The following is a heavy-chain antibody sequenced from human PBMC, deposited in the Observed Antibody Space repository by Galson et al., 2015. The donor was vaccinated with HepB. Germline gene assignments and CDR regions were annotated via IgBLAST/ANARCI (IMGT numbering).Heavy chain of an antibody. CDR1: GLL. D-gene: IGHD1-14*01. Sequence: QSGAEVKKPGQSLKISCQGSGLLAWVRQMPGKGLEWMGVIYPDDSDVRYSPSFQGQVTISGDKSISTAYLQWSSLKTSDTAIYYCAKLTPGRGGPEHFGSWGQGTLVTVSS. J-gene: IGHJ4*02. CDR2: IYPDDSDV. CDR3: AKLTPGRGGPEHFGS. V-gene: IGHV5-51*01.